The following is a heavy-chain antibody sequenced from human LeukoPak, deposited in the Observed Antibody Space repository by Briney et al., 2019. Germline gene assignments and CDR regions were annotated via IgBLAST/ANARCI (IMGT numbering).Heavy chain of an antibody. J-gene: IGHJ4*02. D-gene: IGHD6-25*01. V-gene: IGHV4-61*01. CDR3: ARDLGGHVDY. CDR2: IYYNGST. Sequence: ESGPTLVNPSETLSLTCTVSGGSVSTGPHYWGWIRQPPGRGLECIGYIYYNGSTNYSPSLKRRVTISLDTSKNQFSLKLSSVTAADTAVYYCARDLGGHVDYWGQGTLVTVSS. CDR1: GGSVSTGPHY.